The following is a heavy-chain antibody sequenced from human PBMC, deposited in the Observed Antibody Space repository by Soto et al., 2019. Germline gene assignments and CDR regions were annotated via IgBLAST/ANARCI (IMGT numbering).Heavy chain of an antibody. CDR1: GFTFSSYG. J-gene: IGHJ6*02. CDR2: IWYDGSNK. CDR3: ARDNGDSGYDRYYGMDV. D-gene: IGHD5-12*01. Sequence: GGSLRLSCAASGFTFSSYGMHWVRQAPGKGLEWVAVIWYDGSNKYYADSVKGRFTISRDNSKNTLYLQMNSLRAEDTAVYYCARDNGDSGYDRYYGMDVWGQGTTVTVSS. V-gene: IGHV3-33*01.